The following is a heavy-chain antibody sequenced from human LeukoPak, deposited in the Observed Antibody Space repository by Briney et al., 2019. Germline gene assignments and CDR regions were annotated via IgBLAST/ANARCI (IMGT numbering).Heavy chain of an antibody. J-gene: IGHJ4*02. CDR1: GGTFSSYA. CDR3: ARDGDYYGSGRKVGARTLDY. D-gene: IGHD3-10*01. CDR2: IIPILGIA. V-gene: IGHV1-69*04. Sequence: SVKVSCKASGGTFSSYAISWVRQAPGQGLEWMGRIIPILGIANYAQKFQGRVTITADKSTSTAYMELSSLRSEDTAVYYCARDGDYYGSGRKVGARTLDYWGQGTLVTVSS.